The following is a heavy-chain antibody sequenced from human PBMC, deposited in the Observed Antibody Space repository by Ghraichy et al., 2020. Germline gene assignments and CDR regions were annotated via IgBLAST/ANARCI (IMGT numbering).Heavy chain of an antibody. CDR2: ISGSGGST. CDR1: GFTFSSYA. D-gene: IGHD2-21*02. J-gene: IGHJ4*02. CDR3: AKDQVVVVTAQSND. V-gene: IGHV3-23*01. Sequence: GGSLRLFCAASGFTFSSYAMSWVRQAPGKGLEWVSAISGSGGSTYYADSVKGRFTISRDNSKNTLYLQMNSLRAEDTAVYYCAKDQVVVVTAQSNDWGQGTMVTVSS.